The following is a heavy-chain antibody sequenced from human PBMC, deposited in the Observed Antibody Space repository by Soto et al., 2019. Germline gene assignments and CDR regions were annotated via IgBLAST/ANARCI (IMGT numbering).Heavy chain of an antibody. D-gene: IGHD6-13*01. CDR1: GFTFSSYA. Sequence: PGGSLRLSCAASGFTFSSYAMSWVRQAPGKGLEWVSAISGSGGSTYYADSVKGRFTISRDNSKNTLYLQMNSLRAEDTAVYYCAKGGSSSRTYNWFDPWGQGTLVTVSS. CDR2: ISGSGGST. J-gene: IGHJ5*02. CDR3: AKGGSSSRTYNWFDP. V-gene: IGHV3-23*01.